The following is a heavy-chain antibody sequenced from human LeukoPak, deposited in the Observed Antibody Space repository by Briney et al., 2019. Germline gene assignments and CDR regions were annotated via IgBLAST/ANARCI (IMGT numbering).Heavy chain of an antibody. Sequence: GESLKISCKHSEYSFPNYCIGWVRQMPGKGLEWMGIIYPDDSDTRYSPSFQGQVTISAARSISTAYLQWISLKASATAMYYCAIGRGGQQLGDYWGQGTLVTVSS. CDR2: IYPDDSDT. V-gene: IGHV5-51*01. CDR1: EYSFPNYC. CDR3: AIGRGGQQLGDY. J-gene: IGHJ4*02. D-gene: IGHD6-13*01.